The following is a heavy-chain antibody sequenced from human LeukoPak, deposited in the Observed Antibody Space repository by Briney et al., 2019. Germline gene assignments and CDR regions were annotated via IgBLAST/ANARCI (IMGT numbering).Heavy chain of an antibody. CDR2: IYSGGST. Sequence: GGSLRLSCAASGFTVSSNYMSWVRQAPGKGLEWVSVIYSGGSTYYADSVKGRFTISRDNSKNTLYPQMNSLRAEDTAVYYCARVEGYRGPFDYWGQGTLVTVSS. CDR1: GFTVSSNY. D-gene: IGHD1-1*01. J-gene: IGHJ4*02. V-gene: IGHV3-53*01. CDR3: ARVEGYRGPFDY.